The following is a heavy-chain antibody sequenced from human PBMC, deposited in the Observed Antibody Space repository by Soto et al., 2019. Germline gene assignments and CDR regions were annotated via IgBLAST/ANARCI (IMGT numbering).Heavy chain of an antibody. J-gene: IGHJ3*01. CDR1: GFTFSNAW. V-gene: IGHV3-15*07. Sequence: GGSLRLSCAASGFTFSNAWMNWVRQAPGKGLEWVGSIKSKTDGGTTDYAAPVKGRFTISRDDSKNTLYLQTNSLKTEDTAVYYCTTDEALLWGQGTMVTVSS. D-gene: IGHD2-21*02. CDR2: IKSKTDGGTT. CDR3: TTDEALL.